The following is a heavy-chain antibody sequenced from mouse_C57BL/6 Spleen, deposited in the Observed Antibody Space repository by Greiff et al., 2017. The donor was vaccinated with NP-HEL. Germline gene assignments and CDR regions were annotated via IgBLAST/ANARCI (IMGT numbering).Heavy chain of an antibody. CDR1: GFTFSDYY. D-gene: IGHD2-4*01. CDR2: INYDGSST. V-gene: IGHV5-16*01. J-gene: IGHJ4*01. CDR3: SRVAYDDDGYYYAMDY. Sequence: DVMLVESEGGLVQPGSSMKLSCTASGFTFSDYYMAWVRQVPEKGLEWVANINYDGSSTYYLDSLKSRFIISRDNAKNILYMQMSSLKSEDTATYDCSRVAYDDDGYYYAMDYWSEGTSVTVSS.